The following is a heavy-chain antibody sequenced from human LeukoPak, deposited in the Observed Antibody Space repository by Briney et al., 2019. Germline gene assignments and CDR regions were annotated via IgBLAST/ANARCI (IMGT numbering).Heavy chain of an antibody. CDR2: IRPYNGNT. Sequence: ASVKVSCKASGYTFTSYGISWVRQAPGQGLEWRGWIRPYNGNTNYAQKLQGRVTMTTDTSTSTAYMELRSLRSDDTAIYYCARDVEMYYDSSAFGDYWGQGTLVTVSS. D-gene: IGHD3-22*01. CDR3: ARDVEMYYDSSAFGDY. CDR1: GYTFTSYG. V-gene: IGHV1-18*01. J-gene: IGHJ4*02.